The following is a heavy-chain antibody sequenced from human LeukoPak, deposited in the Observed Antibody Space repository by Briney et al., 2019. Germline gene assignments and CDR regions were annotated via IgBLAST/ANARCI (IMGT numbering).Heavy chain of an antibody. D-gene: IGHD5-12*01. J-gene: IGHJ4*02. CDR1: GFTFSSYW. CDR2: ISGSGGST. CDR3: AKDRYSGYGTFDY. V-gene: IGHV3-23*01. Sequence: GGSLRLSCAASGFTFSSYWMSWVRQAPGKGLEWVSAISGSGGSTYYADSVKGRFTISRDNSKNTLYLQMNSLRAEDTAVYYCAKDRYSGYGTFDYWGQGTLVTVSS.